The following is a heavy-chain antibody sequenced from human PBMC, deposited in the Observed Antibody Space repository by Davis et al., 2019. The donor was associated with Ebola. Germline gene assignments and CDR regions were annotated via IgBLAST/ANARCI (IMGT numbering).Heavy chain of an antibody. CDR2: ISYDGSNK. D-gene: IGHD6-19*01. CDR3: ARGGGWYPGAFDI. V-gene: IGHV3-30*04. Sequence: GESLKISCAASGFTFSSYAMHWVRQAPGKGLEWVAVISYDGSNKYYADSVKGRFTISRDNSKNTLYLQMNSLRAEDTAVYYCARGGGWYPGAFDIWGQGTMVTVSS. J-gene: IGHJ3*02. CDR1: GFTFSSYA.